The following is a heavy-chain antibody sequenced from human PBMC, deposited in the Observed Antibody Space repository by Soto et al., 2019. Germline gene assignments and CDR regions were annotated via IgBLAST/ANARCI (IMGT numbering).Heavy chain of an antibody. J-gene: IGHJ3*02. V-gene: IGHV1-2*02. CDR2: INPNSGAT. CDR1: GYTFTGYY. D-gene: IGHD6-13*01. CDR3: AREGGGIAAAGAGNAAFDI. Sequence: AAVKVSCKASGYTFTGYYMQWVRQAPGQGLEWMGWINPNSGATNYAQKFQDRVTMTRDTSITTAYMELSRLKSDDTAVYYCAREGGGIAAAGAGNAAFDIWGQGTLVTVSS.